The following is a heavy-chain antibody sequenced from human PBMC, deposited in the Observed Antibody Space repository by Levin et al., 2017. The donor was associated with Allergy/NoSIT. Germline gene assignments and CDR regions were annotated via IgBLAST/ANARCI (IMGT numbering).Heavy chain of an antibody. Sequence: LSLTCAASGFTFSSYAMHWVRQAPGKGLEWVAVISYDGSNKYYADSVKGRFTISRDNSKNTLYLQMNSLRAEDTAVYYCARQSFYYYYMDVWGKGTTVTVSS. CDR3: ARQSFYYYYMDV. V-gene: IGHV3-30-3*01. J-gene: IGHJ6*03. CDR2: ISYDGSNK. CDR1: GFTFSSYA. D-gene: IGHD2/OR15-2a*01.